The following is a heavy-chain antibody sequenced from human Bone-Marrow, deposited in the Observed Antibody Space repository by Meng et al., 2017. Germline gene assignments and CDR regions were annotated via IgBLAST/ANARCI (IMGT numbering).Heavy chain of an antibody. D-gene: IGHD6-13*01. V-gene: IGHV1-3*01. CDR1: GYSFTSYA. Sequence: QVHMVQLWAKGKKPGASVKLSCEASGYSFTSYAIHWVRQASGDSLEWMGWINAGNGPTKYSERFQGRVAIARDTSANTAYMELSSLTSEDTAVYYCARGGIAAAAYSDHWGQGTLVTVSS. CDR2: INAGNGPT. J-gene: IGHJ4*02. CDR3: ARGGIAAAAYSDH.